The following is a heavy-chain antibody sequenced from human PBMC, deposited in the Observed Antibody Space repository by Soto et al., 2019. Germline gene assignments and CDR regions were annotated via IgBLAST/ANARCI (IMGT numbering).Heavy chain of an antibody. J-gene: IGHJ6*02. Sequence: SGLRGEPTQPLTQTCTSSGFSLSTSGVGVGWIRQPPGKALEWLALIYWDDDKRYSPSLRSRLTITKDTSKNQVVLTMTNMDPVDTATYYCIQSRCGGDCLQSYASYYYYGRDVWGQGTTVTVSS. CDR3: IQSRCGGDCLQSYASYYYYGRDV. D-gene: IGHD2-21*02. CDR2: IYWDDDK. V-gene: IGHV2-5*02. CDR1: GFSLSTSGVG.